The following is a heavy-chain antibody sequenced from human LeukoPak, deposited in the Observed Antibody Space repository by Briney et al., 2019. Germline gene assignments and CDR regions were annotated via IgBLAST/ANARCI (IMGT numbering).Heavy chain of an antibody. CDR3: ARGPGYCSSTSCLHYYYYGMDV. D-gene: IGHD2-2*01. CDR1: GYTFTGYY. J-gene: IGHJ6*02. Sequence: ASVKVSCKASGYTFTGYYMHWVRQAPGQGLEWMGRINPNSGGTNYAQKFQGRVTMTRDTSISTAYMELSRLRSEDTAVYYCARGPGYCSSTSCLHYYYYGMDVWGQGTTVTVSS. CDR2: INPNSGGT. V-gene: IGHV1-2*06.